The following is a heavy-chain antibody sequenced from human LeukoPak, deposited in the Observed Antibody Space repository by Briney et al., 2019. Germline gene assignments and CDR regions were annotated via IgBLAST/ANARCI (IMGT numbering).Heavy chain of an antibody. D-gene: IGHD2-21*01. J-gene: IGHJ4*02. Sequence: GGSLRLSCAASGSTFSSYWMSWVRQAPGKGLEWVANIKQDGSEKYYVDSVKGRFTISRDNAKNSLYLQMNSLRAEDTAVYYCARDRTVGEEIDYWGQGTLVTVSS. CDR3: ARDRTVGEEIDY. CDR2: IKQDGSEK. V-gene: IGHV3-7*01. CDR1: GSTFSSYW.